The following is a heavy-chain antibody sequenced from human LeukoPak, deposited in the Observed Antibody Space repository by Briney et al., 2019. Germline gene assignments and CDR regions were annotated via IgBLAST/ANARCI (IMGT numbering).Heavy chain of an antibody. CDR1: GYTFTGYY. CDR3: ARLAAVPG. CDR2: IHPNSGDT. V-gene: IGHV1-2*02. J-gene: IGHJ1*01. Sequence: ASVTVSCKASGYTFTGYYLHWVRQAPGQGFEWMGWIHPNSGDTNYAQKFQGRVTMTRDTSISTAYMELSSLRSDDTAVYYCARLAAVPGWGQGTLVTVSS. D-gene: IGHD6-19*01.